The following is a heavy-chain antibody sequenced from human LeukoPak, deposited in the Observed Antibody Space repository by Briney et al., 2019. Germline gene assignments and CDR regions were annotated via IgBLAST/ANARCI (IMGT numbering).Heavy chain of an antibody. CDR1: VYTFTSYG. J-gene: IGHJ6*02. CDR3: ARGGHWGYNYYCGMDV. CDR2: ISAYNGNT. D-gene: IGHD7-27*01. V-gene: IGHV1-18*01. Sequence: ASLKVSSKASVYTFTSYGISCVRQAPGQGLEWVGWISAYNGNTNYTQKLQSRVTMTTDTSTSTDYMELRSLRSDDTAVYYCARGGHWGYNYYCGMDVWGQGTTVTVSS.